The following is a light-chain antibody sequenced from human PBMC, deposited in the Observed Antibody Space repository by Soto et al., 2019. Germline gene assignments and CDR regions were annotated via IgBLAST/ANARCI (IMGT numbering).Light chain of an antibody. Sequence: DIQMTQSPSTLSASVGDRVTITCRASRSISSWLAWYQQKPGKAPKLLIYDASSLESGVPSRFSGSGSGTEFTLTISSLQPDDFATYYCQPYNSYSWTFGQGTKVEIK. V-gene: IGKV1-5*01. CDR2: DAS. CDR3: QPYNSYSWT. CDR1: RSISSW. J-gene: IGKJ1*01.